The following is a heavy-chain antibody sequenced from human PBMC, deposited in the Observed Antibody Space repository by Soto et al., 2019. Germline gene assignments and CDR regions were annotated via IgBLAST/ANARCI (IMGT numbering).Heavy chain of an antibody. CDR3: ARLVYDTRLNYMYFDS. CDR2: IFHDGTA. D-gene: IGHD3-10*01. Sequence: NPSETLSLTCAVSGVSLTSGNWWTWVRQSPQRGLEYIGEIFHDGTANYYPSFERRVAMSVDTSRNQFSLKLTSVTAADTAVYFCARLVYDTRLNYMYFDSWGPGTLVTVSS. CDR1: GVSLTSGNW. V-gene: IGHV4-4*02. J-gene: IGHJ4*02.